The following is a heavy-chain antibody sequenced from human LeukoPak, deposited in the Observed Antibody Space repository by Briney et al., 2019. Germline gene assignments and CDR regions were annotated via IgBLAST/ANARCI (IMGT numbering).Heavy chain of an antibody. D-gene: IGHD6-19*01. CDR3: ATAVSVAGDS. J-gene: IGHJ5*01. V-gene: IGHV3-7*01. CDR2: IKPDGSET. CDR1: GFIFSTNW. Sequence: PGGSLRLSCAASGFIFSTNWMSWFRQAPGKGLEWVAHIKPDGSETYYVDSVKGRFTISRDNAKNSLYLQMYSLRADDTAVYYCATAVSVAGDSWGQGTLVTVSP.